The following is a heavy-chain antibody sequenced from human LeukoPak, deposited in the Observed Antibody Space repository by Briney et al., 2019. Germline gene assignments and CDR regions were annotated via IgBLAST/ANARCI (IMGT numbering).Heavy chain of an antibody. V-gene: IGHV4-39*01. CDR2: IYYSGST. D-gene: IGHD6-13*01. CDR3: ASSAAGVDY. J-gene: IGHJ4*02. CDR1: GGSIGSSSYY. Sequence: SETLSLTCTVSGGSIGSSSYYWGWIRQPPGKGLEWIGSIYYSGSTYYNPSLKSRVTISVDTSKNQFSLKLSSVTAADTAVYYCASSAAGVDYWGQGTLVTVSS.